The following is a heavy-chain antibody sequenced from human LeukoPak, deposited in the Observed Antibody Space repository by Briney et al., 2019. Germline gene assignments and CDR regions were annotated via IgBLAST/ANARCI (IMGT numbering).Heavy chain of an antibody. Sequence: GGSLRLSCAASGFTFSSYGMSWVRQAPGKGLEWVANINQDGTEKYYVDSVKGRFTISRDNAKNSLYLQMNSLRAEDTAVYYCAREGAASSGYYYYYYMDVWGKGTTVTVSS. CDR2: INQDGTEK. CDR3: AREGAASSGYYYYYYMDV. V-gene: IGHV3-7*01. J-gene: IGHJ6*03. CDR1: GFTFSSYG. D-gene: IGHD3-22*01.